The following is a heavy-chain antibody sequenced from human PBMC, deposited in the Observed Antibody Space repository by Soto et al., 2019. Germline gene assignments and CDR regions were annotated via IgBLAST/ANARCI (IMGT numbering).Heavy chain of an antibody. Sequence: PSETLSLTCTVSGGSISSGGYYWSWIRQHPGKGLKWIGYIYYCGSTYYNPSLKSRVTISVDTSKNQFSLKLSSVTAADTAVYYCARSERGYCSGGSCSTTRRWFPEKFDPWGQGTLVTVSS. D-gene: IGHD2-15*01. CDR2: IYYCGST. J-gene: IGHJ5*02. CDR3: ARSERGYCSGGSCSTTRRWFPEKFDP. CDR1: GGSISSGGYY. V-gene: IGHV4-31*03.